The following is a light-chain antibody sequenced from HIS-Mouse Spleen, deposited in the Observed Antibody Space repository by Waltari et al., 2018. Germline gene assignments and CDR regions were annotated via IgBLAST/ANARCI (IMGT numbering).Light chain of an antibody. V-gene: IGKV1-33*01. CDR3: QQYYSFPWT. J-gene: IGKJ1*01. CDR2: DAS. CDR1: QDISNS. Sequence: IQMTQSPSSLSASVGDRVTITFQASQDISNSLNWYKQKPGKAPKLLIYDASNLETGVPSRFSGSGSGTDFTFAISSLQPEDIATYYGQQYYSFPWTFGQGTKVEIK.